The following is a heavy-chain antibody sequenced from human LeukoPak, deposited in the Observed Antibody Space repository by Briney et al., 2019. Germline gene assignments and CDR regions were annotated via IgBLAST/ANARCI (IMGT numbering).Heavy chain of an antibody. V-gene: IGHV1-69*05. J-gene: IGHJ6*03. Sequence: ASVKVSCKASGYTFTGYYMHWVRQAPGQGLEWMGGIIPIFGTANYAQKFQGRVTITTDESTSTAYMELSSLRSEDTAVYYCASGSSSSRLYYYYYYMDVWGKGTTVTVSS. CDR3: ASGSSSSRLYYYYYYMDV. CDR2: IIPIFGTA. D-gene: IGHD6-13*01. CDR1: GYTFTGYY.